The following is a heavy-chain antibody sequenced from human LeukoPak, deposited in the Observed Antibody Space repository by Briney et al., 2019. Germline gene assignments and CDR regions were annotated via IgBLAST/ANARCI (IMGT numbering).Heavy chain of an antibody. CDR1: GYSFTSHG. CDR3: ARESGAVGYCSSTSCYAAFDI. V-gene: IGHV1-18*01. D-gene: IGHD2-2*01. J-gene: IGHJ3*02. Sequence: ASVKVSCKASGYSFTSHGISWVRQAPGQGLEGMGWISAYNGNTNYAQKLQGRVTMTTDTSTSTAYMELRSLRSDDTAVYYCARESGAVGYCSSTSCYAAFDIWGQGTMVTVSS. CDR2: ISAYNGNT.